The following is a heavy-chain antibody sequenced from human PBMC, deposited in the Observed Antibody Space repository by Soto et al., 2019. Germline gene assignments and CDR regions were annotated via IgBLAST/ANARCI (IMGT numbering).Heavy chain of an antibody. Sequence: PGGSLRLSCAASGFTFSTYWMSWVRQAPGKGLERLANIKEDGSEKYYVDSLKGRFTISRDNAKNSLYVQMNSLRVEDTAVYYCARGGIGYCSGGTCFYTAFDIWGQGSMVTVSS. J-gene: IGHJ3*02. D-gene: IGHD2-15*01. CDR1: GFTFSTYW. V-gene: IGHV3-7*01. CDR3: ARGGIGYCSGGTCFYTAFDI. CDR2: IKEDGSEK.